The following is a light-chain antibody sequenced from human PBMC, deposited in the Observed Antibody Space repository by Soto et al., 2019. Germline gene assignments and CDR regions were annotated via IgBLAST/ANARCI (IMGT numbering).Light chain of an antibody. CDR3: QQYNNWSPFT. J-gene: IGKJ5*01. V-gene: IGKV3-15*01. Sequence: EIVMTQSPATLSVSPGERATLSCRASQSVSSNLAWYQQKPGQAPRLLIYGASTRATGIPARFSGSGSGTEFTLTISSLQSEDFAVYYCQQYNNWSPFTLGQWTRMEIK. CDR2: GAS. CDR1: QSVSSN.